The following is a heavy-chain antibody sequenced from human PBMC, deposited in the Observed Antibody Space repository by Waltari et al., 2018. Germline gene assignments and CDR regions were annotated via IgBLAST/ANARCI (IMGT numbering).Heavy chain of an antibody. CDR1: GFTVSSNY. CDR2: IYTGGTT. V-gene: IGHV3-53*01. Sequence: EVQLVESGGGLIQPGGSLRLSCAASGFTVSSNYMTWVRQAPGKGLDWVSIIYTGGTTYYADSVKGRFAISTDNSKNTLYLQMNSLRVEDTAVYYCARDRTRVGGMDVWGQGTTVTVSS. J-gene: IGHJ6*02. D-gene: IGHD4-17*01. CDR3: ARDRTRVGGMDV.